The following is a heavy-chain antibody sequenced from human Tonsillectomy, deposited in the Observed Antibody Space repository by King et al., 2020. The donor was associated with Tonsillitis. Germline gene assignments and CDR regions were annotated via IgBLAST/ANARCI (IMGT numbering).Heavy chain of an antibody. V-gene: IGHV3-33*08. CDR2: IWYDGSNK. CDR3: KTRSAQYFDL. CDR1: GFTFSSYG. Sequence: QVQLVESGGGVVQPGRSLRLSCAASGFTFSSYGMRWVRQAPGKGLEWVAVIWYDGSNKYYADSVKGRFTISRDNSKNTLYLQMNSLRAEDTAVYYCKTRSAQYFDLWGRGTLVTVSS. J-gene: IGHJ2*01.